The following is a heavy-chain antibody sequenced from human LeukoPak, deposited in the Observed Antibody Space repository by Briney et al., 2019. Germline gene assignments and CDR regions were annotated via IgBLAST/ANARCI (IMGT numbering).Heavy chain of an antibody. CDR3: ARGKYTSFDN. CDR2: TYYRSKWSF. J-gene: IGHJ4*02. Sequence: SQTLSLTCAISGDSIFTNNVAWNWIRQSPSRGLEWLGRTYYRSKWSFDYAVSVKSRITINADTSKNKFSLQLSSVTPEDTAVYYCARGKYTSFDNWGQGTLVTVSS. CDR1: GDSIFTNNVA. V-gene: IGHV6-1*01. D-gene: IGHD6-6*01.